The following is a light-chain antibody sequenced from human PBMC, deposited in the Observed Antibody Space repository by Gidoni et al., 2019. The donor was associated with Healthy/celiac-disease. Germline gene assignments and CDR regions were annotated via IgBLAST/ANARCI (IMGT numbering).Light chain of an antibody. J-gene: IGLJ2*01. CDR3: QSYDSSLSGPVV. V-gene: IGLV1-40*01. CDR1: SSNIGAGYD. CDR2: GNS. Sequence: QSVLTQPPSVSGAPGPWVTISCTGSSSNIGAGYDVHWYQQLPGTAPKLLIYGNSNRPSGVPDRFSGSKSGTSASLAITGLQAEDEADYYCQSYDSSLSGPVVFGGGTKLTVL.